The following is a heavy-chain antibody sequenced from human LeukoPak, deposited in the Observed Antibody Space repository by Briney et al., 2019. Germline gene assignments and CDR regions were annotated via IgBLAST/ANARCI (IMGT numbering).Heavy chain of an antibody. CDR3: ALWEQQLFPSDAFDI. Sequence: GASVKVSCKASGYTFTNYGITWVRQAPGQGLEWMGWMNPNSGNTGYAQKFQGRVTITRNTSISTAYMELSSLRSEDTAVYYCALWEQQLFPSDAFDIWGQGTMVIVSS. CDR1: GYTFTNYG. CDR2: MNPNSGNT. D-gene: IGHD6-13*01. J-gene: IGHJ3*02. V-gene: IGHV1-8*03.